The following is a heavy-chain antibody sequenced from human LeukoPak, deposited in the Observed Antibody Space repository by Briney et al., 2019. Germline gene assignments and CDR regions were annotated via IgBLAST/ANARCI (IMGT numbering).Heavy chain of an antibody. V-gene: IGHV7-4-1*02. J-gene: IGHJ6*03. D-gene: IGHD5-12*01. CDR1: GYTFTSYA. CDR2: INTSTGNP. CDR3: ARTFKSGYDSDYYYYYMDV. Sequence: ASVKVSCKASGYTFTSYAMNWVRQAPGQGLEWMGWINTSTGNPTYAQGFTGRFVFSLDTPVSTAYLQISSLKAEDTAVYYCARTFKSGYDSDYYYYYMDVWGKGTTVTVSS.